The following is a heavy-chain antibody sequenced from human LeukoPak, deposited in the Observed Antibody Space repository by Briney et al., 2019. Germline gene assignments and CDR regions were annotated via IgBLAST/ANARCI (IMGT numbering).Heavy chain of an antibody. V-gene: IGHV3-13*01. CDR3: ARVSGASYMDV. J-gene: IGHJ6*03. CDR2: IGTAGDT. Sequence: PGGPLRLSCAASGFTFSIYDMHWVRQATGKALEWVSAIGTAGDTYYPGSVKGRFTISRENAKNSLYLQMNCVRAGHTAVYYCARVSGASYMDVWGKGTRVTVSS. CDR1: GFTFSIYD.